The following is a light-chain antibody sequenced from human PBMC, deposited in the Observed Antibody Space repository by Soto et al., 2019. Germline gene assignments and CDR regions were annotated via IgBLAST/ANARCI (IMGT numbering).Light chain of an antibody. CDR2: DVS. J-gene: IGLJ2*01. Sequence: QSVLTQPASVSGSPGQSITISCTGTSSDVGGYNYVSWYQQHPGKAPKLMIYDVSNRPSGVSNRFSSSKSVNTASLTISGLQAEDEADYYFSSYTSSSIHVLFGGGTKLTVL. CDR1: SSDVGGYNY. V-gene: IGLV2-14*01. CDR3: SSYTSSSIHVL.